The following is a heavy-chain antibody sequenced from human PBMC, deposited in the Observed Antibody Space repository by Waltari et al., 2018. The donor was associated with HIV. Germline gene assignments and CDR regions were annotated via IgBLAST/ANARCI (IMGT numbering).Heavy chain of an antibody. CDR3: VRDSYGFDY. CDR1: GDRHGSYSAA. V-gene: IGHV6-1*01. CDR2: TQYRCRWYK. Sequence: QVQLQQSGQGLVEPSQTLPLTCVVSGDRHGSYSAAWHWIRQSPSGDLEWLARTQYRCRWYKNYATSMEGRIRISADTSKNSFSLHLNSVTSADTATYFCVRDSYGFDYWGQGTLVIVAS. J-gene: IGHJ4*02. D-gene: IGHD5-18*01.